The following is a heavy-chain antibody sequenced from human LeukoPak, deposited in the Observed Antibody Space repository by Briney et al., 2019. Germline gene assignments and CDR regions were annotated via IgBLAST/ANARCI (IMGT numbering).Heavy chain of an antibody. CDR1: GYTFTDYG. CDR2: ISVYSGNT. Sequence: ASVKVFCKASGYTFTDYGITWVRQAPGHGLEWMGWISVYSGNTDYAQKLQGRVTMTTDTSTSTAYMDLRSLRSDDTAVYYCARDATRYGSSWYYDYWGQGTLVTVSS. D-gene: IGHD6-6*01. CDR3: ARDATRYGSSWYYDY. J-gene: IGHJ4*02. V-gene: IGHV1-18*01.